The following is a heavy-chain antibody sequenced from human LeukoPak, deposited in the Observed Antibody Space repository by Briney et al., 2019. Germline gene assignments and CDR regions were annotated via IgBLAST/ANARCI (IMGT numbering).Heavy chain of an antibody. D-gene: IGHD3-10*01. CDR2: IYSGGST. CDR1: GFTFSSYA. V-gene: IGHV3-66*02. J-gene: IGHJ5*02. Sequence: PGGSLRLSCAASGFTFSSYAMSWVRQAPGKGLEWVSVIYSGGSTYYADSVKGRFTISRDNSKNTLYLQMNSLRAEDTAVYYCAKDYSKTSYYGSGTYYRPNWFDPWGQGTLVTVSS. CDR3: AKDYSKTSYYGSGTYYRPNWFDP.